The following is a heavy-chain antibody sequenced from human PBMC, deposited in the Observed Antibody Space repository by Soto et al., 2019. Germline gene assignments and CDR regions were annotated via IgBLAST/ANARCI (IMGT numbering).Heavy chain of an antibody. J-gene: IGHJ4*02. D-gene: IGHD2-21*02. CDR1: GYTFTNFG. CDR3: ARGGTAIDY. V-gene: IGHV1-18*01. CDR2: ISAYNGNT. Sequence: QVQLVQSGAEVKKPGASVKVSCKASGYTFTNFGISWVRQAPGQGLEWMGWISAYNGNTNYAQNFQGRVTMTTDTTTRTAYMEQRGLRSDDTDVYYCARGGTAIDYWGQGSLVTVSS.